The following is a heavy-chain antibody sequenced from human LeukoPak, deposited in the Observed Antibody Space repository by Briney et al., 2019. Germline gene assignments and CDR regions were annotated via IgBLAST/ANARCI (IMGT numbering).Heavy chain of an antibody. CDR1: GFTVSSNYA. CDR3: AKGIAAAGLSKNAFDI. CDR2: ISGSDYST. J-gene: IGHJ3*02. Sequence: PGGSLRLSCAASGFTVSSNYAMTWVRQAPGKGLEWVSGISGSDYSTYYADSVKGRFTISRDNSKNTLYLQMNNLRAEDTAVYYCAKGIAAAGLSKNAFDIWGQGTMVTVSS. D-gene: IGHD6-13*01. V-gene: IGHV3-23*01.